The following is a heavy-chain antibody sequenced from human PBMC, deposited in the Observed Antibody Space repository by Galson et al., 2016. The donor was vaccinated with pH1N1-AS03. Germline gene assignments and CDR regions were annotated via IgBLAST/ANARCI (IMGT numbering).Heavy chain of an antibody. D-gene: IGHD5-24*01. CDR1: GYGFTGYY. V-gene: IGHV1-69*11. J-gene: IGHJ4*02. CDR2: IIPALGTP. CDR3: ASEVATSFDY. Sequence: SVKVSCKATGYGFTGYYIHWVRQAPGQGLEWMGRIIPALGTPNYAQRFQGRVTITADESTSTAYMELSSLRSEDTAVYFCASEVATSFDYWGQGTLVTVSS.